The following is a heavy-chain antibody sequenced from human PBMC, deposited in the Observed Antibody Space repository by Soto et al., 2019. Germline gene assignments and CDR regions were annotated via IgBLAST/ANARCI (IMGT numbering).Heavy chain of an antibody. CDR2: IIPILGIA. CDR3: ARDTGDYDFSIDY. CDR1: GGTFSSYT. D-gene: IGHD3-3*01. Sequence: QVQLVQSGAEVQKPGSSVKVSCKASGGTFSSYTISWVRQAPGQGLEWMGRIIPILGIANYAQKFQGRVTITADKSTSTAYMELSSLRSEDTAVYYCARDTGDYDFSIDYWGQGTLVTVSS. V-gene: IGHV1-69*08. J-gene: IGHJ4*02.